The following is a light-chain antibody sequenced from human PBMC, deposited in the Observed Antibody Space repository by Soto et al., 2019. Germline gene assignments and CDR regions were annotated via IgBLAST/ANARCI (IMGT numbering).Light chain of an antibody. CDR1: QSISYW. J-gene: IGKJ4*01. Sequence: DIQMTQSPSTLSASVGDRVTITCRASQSISYWLAWYQQKPGKAPNLLIYDASSLENGAPSRFSGSGSGTEFTLTISSLQPDDFATYYCQEYYSSSRVAFGGGTKVEIK. CDR2: DAS. CDR3: QEYYSSSRVA. V-gene: IGKV1-5*01.